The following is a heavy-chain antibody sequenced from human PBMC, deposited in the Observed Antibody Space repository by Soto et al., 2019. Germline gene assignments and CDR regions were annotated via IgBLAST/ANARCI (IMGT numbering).Heavy chain of an antibody. CDR2: IYYSGST. CDR1: VGSISSSSYY. Sequence: SETLSLTCTVSVGSISSSSYYWFWIRQPPGKGLEWIGSIYYSGSTYYNPSLKSRVTISVDTSKNQFSLKLSSVTAADTAVYYCATLTTGGIDYWGQGTLVTVSS. V-gene: IGHV4-39*01. CDR3: ATLTTGGIDY. J-gene: IGHJ4*02. D-gene: IGHD4-4*01.